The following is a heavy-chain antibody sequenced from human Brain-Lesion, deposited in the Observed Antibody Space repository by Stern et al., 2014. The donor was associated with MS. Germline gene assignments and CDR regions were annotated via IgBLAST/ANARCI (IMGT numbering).Heavy chain of an antibody. Sequence: EQLLQSGAEVKKPGASGKVSCKTSGYIFTGYYIHWVRQAPGQGLEWMAWINPNTGGTKDAQKFQGRVTMSRDTSISTAYVELSSLTSDDTAVYYCARDQRGITIFGVVTDYYYLGMDVWGQGTTVTVSS. CDR2: INPNTGGT. D-gene: IGHD3-3*01. J-gene: IGHJ6*02. CDR1: GYIFTGYY. V-gene: IGHV1-2*02. CDR3: ARDQRGITIFGVVTDYYYLGMDV.